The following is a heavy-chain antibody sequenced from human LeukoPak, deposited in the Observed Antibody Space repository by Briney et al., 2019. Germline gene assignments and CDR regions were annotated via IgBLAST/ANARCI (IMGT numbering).Heavy chain of an antibody. CDR2: ISYDGSNK. Sequence: GGSLRLSCAASGFTVSSYAMHWVRQAPGKGLEWVAVISYDGSNKYYADSVRGRFTISRDNSKNTLYLQMNSLRAEDTAVYYCASGYCSSTSCYNIDYWGQGTLVTVSS. D-gene: IGHD2-2*02. J-gene: IGHJ4*02. V-gene: IGHV3-30-3*01. CDR3: ASGYCSSTSCYNIDY. CDR1: GFTVSSYA.